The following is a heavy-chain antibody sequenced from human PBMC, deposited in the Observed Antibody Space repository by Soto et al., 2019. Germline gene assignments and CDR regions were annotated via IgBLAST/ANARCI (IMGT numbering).Heavy chain of an antibody. J-gene: IGHJ4*02. CDR3: ARLMGTSFDL. Sequence: EVQLVESGGGLVQPGGSLRLSCAASGFTFSDHHMDWVRQAPGKGLEWVGRARNKAHSYTTAYAGSVKGRLTISKDDSKNSLALQMNSLKSEDTAVYFCARLMGTSFDLWGQGTLVTVSS. D-gene: IGHD2-8*01. V-gene: IGHV3-72*01. CDR1: GFTFSDHH. CDR2: ARNKAHSYTT.